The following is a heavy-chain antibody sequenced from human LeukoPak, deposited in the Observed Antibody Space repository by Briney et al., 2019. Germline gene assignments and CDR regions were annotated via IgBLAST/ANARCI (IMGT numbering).Heavy chain of an antibody. D-gene: IGHD2-2*01. CDR3: ARPYCSSTSCYGYFDY. Sequence: GESLKISCKGSGYSFTSYWIGWVRQMPGKGLEWMGIIYPGDSYTRYSPSFQGQVTISADKSISTAYLQWSSLKASDTATYYCARPYCSSTSCYGYFDYWGQGTLVTVSS. CDR1: GYSFTSYW. V-gene: IGHV5-51*01. J-gene: IGHJ4*02. CDR2: IYPGDSYT.